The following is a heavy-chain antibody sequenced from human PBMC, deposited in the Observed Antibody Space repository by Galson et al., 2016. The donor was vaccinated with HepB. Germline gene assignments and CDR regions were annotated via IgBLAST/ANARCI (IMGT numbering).Heavy chain of an antibody. CDR2: IYNSGRT. J-gene: IGHJ5*02. D-gene: IGHD2-15*01. CDR1: GFSVSSNY. CDR3: ARDRHCSGSSCYGA. V-gene: IGHV3-53*01. Sequence: SLRLSCAASGFSVSSNYMNWVRQAPGKGLEWVSIIYNSGRTYYADSVKGRFTISRDNSKNTLYLQMNRLRAEDTAVYYCARDRHCSGSSCYGAWGQGTLVTVSS.